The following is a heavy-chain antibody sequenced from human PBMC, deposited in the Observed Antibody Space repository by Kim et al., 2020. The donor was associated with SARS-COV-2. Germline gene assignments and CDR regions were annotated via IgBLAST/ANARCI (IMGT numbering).Heavy chain of an antibody. CDR2: ISSSSSYI. J-gene: IGHJ6*02. V-gene: IGHV3-21*01. D-gene: IGHD6-13*01. CDR1: GFTFSSYS. Sequence: GGSLRLSCAASGFTFSSYSMNWVRQAPGKGLEWVSSISSSSSYIYYADSVKGRFTISRDNAKNSLYLQMNSLRAEDTAVYYCARDNGPGSWYSVYYYYYGMDVWGQGTTVTVSS. CDR3: ARDNGPGSWYSVYYYYYGMDV.